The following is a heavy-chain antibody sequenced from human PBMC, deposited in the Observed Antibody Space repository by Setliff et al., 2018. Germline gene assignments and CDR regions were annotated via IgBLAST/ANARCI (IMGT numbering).Heavy chain of an antibody. CDR1: GYTFTGYY. CDR3: ARGGKATGYGGGGAFDI. CDR2: INPNSGGT. V-gene: IGHV1-2*06. D-gene: IGHD6-25*01. Sequence: ASVKVSCKASGYTFTGYYMHWVRQAPGQGLEWMGRINPNSGGTNYAQKFQDRVTMTRDTSTSTVYMELSSLRSEDTAVYYCARGGKATGYGGGGAFDIWGQGTMVTVSS. J-gene: IGHJ3*02.